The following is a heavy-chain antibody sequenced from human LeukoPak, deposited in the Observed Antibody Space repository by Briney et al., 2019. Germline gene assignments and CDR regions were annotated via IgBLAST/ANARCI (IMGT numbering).Heavy chain of an antibody. CDR1: GYSISSGYY. Sequence: PSETLSLTCTVSGYSISSGYYWGWIRQPPGKGLEWIGEINHSGSTNYNPSLKSRVTISVDTSKNQFSLKLSSVTAADTAVYYCARGLARHRGAGTPYYMDVWGKGTTVTVSS. CDR2: INHSGST. V-gene: IGHV4-38-2*02. D-gene: IGHD3-10*01. CDR3: ARGLARHRGAGTPYYMDV. J-gene: IGHJ6*03.